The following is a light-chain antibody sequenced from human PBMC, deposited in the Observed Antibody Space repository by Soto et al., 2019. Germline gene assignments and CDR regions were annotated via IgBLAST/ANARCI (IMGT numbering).Light chain of an antibody. CDR1: QSISNW. Sequence: IQMTQSPSTLSASVGDRVTITCLASQSISNWLAWYQQKPGKAPKLLIYKASSLESGVPSRFSGSGSGTEFTLTISSLQPDDFATYYCQQYNDLWTFGQGTKVDIK. CDR3: QQYNDLWT. CDR2: KAS. V-gene: IGKV1-5*03. J-gene: IGKJ1*01.